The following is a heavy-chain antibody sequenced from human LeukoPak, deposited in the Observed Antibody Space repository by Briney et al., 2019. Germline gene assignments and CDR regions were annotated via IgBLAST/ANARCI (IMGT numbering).Heavy chain of an antibody. V-gene: IGHV4-39*07. CDR2: IFFTGNT. CDR3: ARALRGSGYHPFDY. J-gene: IGHJ4*02. D-gene: IGHD3-3*01. CDR1: GASIRSNDCY. Sequence: SETLSLTCTVSGASIRSNDCYWGWIRQPPGKGLEWIGTIFFTGNTYYNSSLKSRVSMSVDMSKKQFSLRLTSVTAADTATYYCARALRGSGYHPFDYWSQGTLVIVSS.